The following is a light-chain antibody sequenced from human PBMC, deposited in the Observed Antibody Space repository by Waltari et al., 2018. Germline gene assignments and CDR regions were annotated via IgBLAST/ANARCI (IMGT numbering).Light chain of an antibody. CDR1: SSDVGGYDH. CDR2: EVT. CDR3: CSYAGTNNLGV. J-gene: IGLJ3*02. V-gene: IGLV2-8*01. Sequence: QPALTQPPSASGPPGQPVTISCTGTSSDVGGYDHVSWYAQPPGKAPKPMIYEVTKRPSAVPARFSGSKSGNTASLTVSGLQAEDEADYYCCSYAGTNNLGVFGGGTKLTVL.